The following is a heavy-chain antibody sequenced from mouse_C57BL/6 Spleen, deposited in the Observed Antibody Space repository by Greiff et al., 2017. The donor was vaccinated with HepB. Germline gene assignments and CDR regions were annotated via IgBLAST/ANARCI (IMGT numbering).Heavy chain of an antibody. Sequence: VQLQQPGAELVRPGSSVKLSCKASGYTFTSYWMDWVKQRPGQGLEWIGNIYPSDSETHYNQKFKDKATLTVDKSSSTAYMQLSSLTSEDSAVYYCARAHYYGSREGIMDYWGQGTSVTVSS. D-gene: IGHD1-1*01. CDR1: GYTFTSYW. J-gene: IGHJ4*01. CDR2: IYPSDSET. V-gene: IGHV1-61*01. CDR3: ARAHYYGSREGIMDY.